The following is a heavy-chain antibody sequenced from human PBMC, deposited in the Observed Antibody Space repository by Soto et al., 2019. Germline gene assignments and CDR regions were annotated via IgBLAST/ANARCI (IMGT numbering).Heavy chain of an antibody. CDR1: GYTFTSYA. J-gene: IGHJ6*02. CDR3: ARRNLDV. V-gene: IGHV1-3*05. CDR2: INAGNGNT. Sequence: QVQLVQSGAEEKKPGASVKVSCKASGYTFTSYAMHWVRQAPGQRLEWMGWINAGNGNTKYSQKFQGRVTITRDTSASTADMELSSLRSEDTAVYYCARRNLDVWGQGTTVTVSS.